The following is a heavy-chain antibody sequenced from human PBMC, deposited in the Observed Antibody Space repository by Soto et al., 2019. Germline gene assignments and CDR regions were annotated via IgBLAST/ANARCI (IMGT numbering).Heavy chain of an antibody. CDR3: ARDSSRYFDWSELYFDY. CDR1: GYTFTGYY. D-gene: IGHD3-9*01. CDR2: INPNSGGT. J-gene: IGHJ4*02. Sequence: GASVKVSCKASGYTFTGYYMHWVRQAPGQGLEWMGRINPNSGGTNYAQKFQGWVTMTRDTSISTAYMELSRLRSDDTAVYYCARDSSRYFDWSELYFDYWGQGTLVTVSS. V-gene: IGHV1-2*04.